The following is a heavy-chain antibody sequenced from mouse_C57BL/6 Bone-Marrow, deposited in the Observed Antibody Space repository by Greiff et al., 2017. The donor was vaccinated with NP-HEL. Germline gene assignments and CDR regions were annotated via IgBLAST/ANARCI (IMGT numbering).Heavy chain of an antibody. CDR3: ARGGLRRSWFAY. D-gene: IGHD2-4*01. CDR2: IYPGSGST. CDR1: GYTFTSSW. Sequence: QVQLQQPGAELVKPGASVKMSCKASGYTFTSSWITWVKQRPGQGLAWIGDIYPGSGSTNYNEKFKSKATLTVDTSSSTAYMQLSSLTSEDSAVYYCARGGLRRSWFAYWGQGTLVTVSA. V-gene: IGHV1-55*01. J-gene: IGHJ3*01.